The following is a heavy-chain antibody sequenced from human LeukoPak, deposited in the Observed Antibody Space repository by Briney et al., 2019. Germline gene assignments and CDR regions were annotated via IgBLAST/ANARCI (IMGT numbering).Heavy chain of an antibody. CDR3: AREERFGELLSFDY. CDR1: GGTFSSYA. D-gene: IGHD3-10*01. J-gene: IGHJ4*02. V-gene: IGHV1-69*01. CDR2: IIPIFGTA. Sequence: ASVKVSCKASGGTFSSYAISWVRQAPGQGLEWMGGIIPIFGTANYAQKFQGRVTITADESTSTAYMELSSLRSEDTAVYYCAREERFGELLSFDYWGQGTLVTVSS.